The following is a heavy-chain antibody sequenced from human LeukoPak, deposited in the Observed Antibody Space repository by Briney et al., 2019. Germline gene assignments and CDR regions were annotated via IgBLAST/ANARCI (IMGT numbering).Heavy chain of an antibody. D-gene: IGHD6-6*01. CDR3: ARGLSSSSYFDY. CDR2: ISAYNGNT. CDR1: GYTFTSYD. V-gene: IGHV1-18*01. Sequence: ASVKVSCKASGYTFTSYDINWVRQATGQGLEWMGWISAYNGNTNYAQKLQGRLTMTTDTSTSTAYMELRSLRSEDTAVYYCARGLSSSSYFDYWGQGTLVTVSS. J-gene: IGHJ4*02.